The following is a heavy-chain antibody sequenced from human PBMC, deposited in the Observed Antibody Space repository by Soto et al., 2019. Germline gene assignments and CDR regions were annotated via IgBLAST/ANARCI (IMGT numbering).Heavy chain of an antibody. J-gene: IGHJ4*02. CDR3: ARRASSGRDPFYFDY. CDR2: IYYSGST. D-gene: IGHD6-6*01. V-gene: IGHV4-31*03. CDR1: GGSISGGGGYY. Sequence: QVHLQESGPGLVKASQTLSLTCTVSGGSISGGGGYYWSWIRQHPGKGLEWIGYIYYSGSTYYNPSLKSRATISVDTSENQFSLKLSSVTAADTPVYYCARRASSGRDPFYFDYWGQGTLVAVSS.